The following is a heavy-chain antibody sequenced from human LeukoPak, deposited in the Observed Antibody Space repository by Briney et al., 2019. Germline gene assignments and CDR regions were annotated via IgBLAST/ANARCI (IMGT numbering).Heavy chain of an antibody. D-gene: IGHD1-1*01. Sequence: PSETLSLTCTVSGGSISNSSYYWGWIRQPPGKGLEWIGSIYYSGSTYYNPSLKSRVTISVDTSKNQFSLKLSSVTAADTAVYHCARRTGRKTGRQFDYWGQGTLVTVSS. J-gene: IGHJ4*02. CDR3: ARRTGRKTGRQFDY. V-gene: IGHV4-39*01. CDR1: GGSISNSSYY. CDR2: IYYSGST.